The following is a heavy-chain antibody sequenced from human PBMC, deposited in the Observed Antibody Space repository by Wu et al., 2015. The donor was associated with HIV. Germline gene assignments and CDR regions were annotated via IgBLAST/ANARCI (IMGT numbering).Heavy chain of an antibody. J-gene: IGHJ2*01. CDR2: ISAYDGNT. CDR1: GYVFTRHW. V-gene: IGHV1-18*04. CDR3: ARDRNYYDSSGLGWYFDL. Sequence: QVYLVQSGAEVKKPGASVKISCKASGYVFTRHWMHWARQAPGQGLEWXGWISAYDGNTNYAQKLQGRVTMTTDTSTTTAYMELRSLRSDDTAVYYCARDRNYYDSSGLGWYFDLWGRGTLVTVSS. D-gene: IGHD3-22*01.